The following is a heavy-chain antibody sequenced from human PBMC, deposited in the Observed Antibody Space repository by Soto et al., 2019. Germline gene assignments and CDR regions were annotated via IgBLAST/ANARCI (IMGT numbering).Heavy chain of an antibody. CDR1: GGSISSGGYY. CDR2: IYYSGST. D-gene: IGHD5-18*01. Sequence: SETLSLTCTVSGGSISSGGYYWSWIRQHPGKGLEWIGYIYYSGSTYYNPSLKSRVTISVDTSKNQFSLKLSSVTAADTAVYYWAGGWGAMVTRVYYYYVRDVGGKGTPVT. V-gene: IGHV4-31*03. CDR3: AGGWGAMVTRVYYYYVRDV. J-gene: IGHJ6*04.